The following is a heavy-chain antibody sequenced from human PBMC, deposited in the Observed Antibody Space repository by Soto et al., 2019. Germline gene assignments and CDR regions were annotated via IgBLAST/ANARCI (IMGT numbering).Heavy chain of an antibody. V-gene: IGHV1-46*03. CDR3: AKSGHYYGSESYRDYMDV. J-gene: IGHJ6*03. Sequence: GASVKVSCKASGYTFTSYYMHWVRQAPGQGLEWMGIINPSGGSTSYAQKFQGRVTMTRDTSTSTVYMELSSLRSEDTAVYYCAKSGHYYGSESYRDYMDVWGKGTTVTVSS. CDR1: GYTFTSYY. CDR2: INPSGGST. D-gene: IGHD3-10*01.